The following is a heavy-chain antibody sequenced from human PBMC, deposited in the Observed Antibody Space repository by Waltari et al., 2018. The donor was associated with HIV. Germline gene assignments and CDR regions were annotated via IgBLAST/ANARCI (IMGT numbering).Heavy chain of an antibody. V-gene: IGHV4-39*01. J-gene: IGHJ4*02. D-gene: IGHD3-10*01. CDR1: GGSISSSSYY. CDR2: IYYSGST. CDR3: ARSDYYGSDCYGY. Sequence: QLQLQESGPGLVKPSETLSLTCTVSGGSISSSSYYWGWIRQPPGKGLEWIGSIYYSGSTYYNPSLKSRVNISVDTSKNQFSLKRSSVTAADTAVYYCARSDYYGSDCYGYWGQGTLVTVSS.